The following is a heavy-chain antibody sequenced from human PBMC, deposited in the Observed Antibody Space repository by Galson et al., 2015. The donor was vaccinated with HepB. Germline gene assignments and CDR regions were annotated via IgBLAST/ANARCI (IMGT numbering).Heavy chain of an antibody. Sequence: SLRLSCAASGFSFSNYYMHWVRQAPGKGLEWISSISSASTTIYYADSVKGRFTIFRDNAKNSLFLQMNSLRDEDTALYYCASSYAKTDNYWGQGTLVTVSS. CDR2: ISSASTTI. CDR1: GFSFSNYY. J-gene: IGHJ4*02. D-gene: IGHD2-2*01. V-gene: IGHV3-48*02. CDR3: ASSYAKTDNY.